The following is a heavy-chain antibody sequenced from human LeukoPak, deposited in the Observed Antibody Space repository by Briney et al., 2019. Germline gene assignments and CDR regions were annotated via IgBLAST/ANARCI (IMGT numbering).Heavy chain of an antibody. V-gene: IGHV3-49*04. CDR3: PRGPIQLWIHNGMDV. CDR2: IRSKNYRGTT. D-gene: IGHD1-1*01. J-gene: IGHJ6*02. Sequence: GGSLRLSCRGSGFTFGDHAMSWVRQAPGKGREGGGFIRSKNYRGTTEYAPTVKGRFTISRDDSLNIAYLQMNSLIAEDSAFYFCPRGPIQLWIHNGMDVWGQGTTVTVSS. CDR1: GFTFGDHA.